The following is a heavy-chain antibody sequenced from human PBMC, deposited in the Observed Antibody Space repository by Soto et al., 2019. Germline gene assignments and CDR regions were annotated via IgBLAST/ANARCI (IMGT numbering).Heavy chain of an antibody. CDR1: GFTFSSYG. J-gene: IGHJ4*02. V-gene: IGHV3-33*01. CDR3: ARGDDYDDSSGYSRPDY. Sequence: ESGGGVVQPGRSLRLSCAASGFTFSSYGMHWVRQAPGKGLEWVAVIWYDGSNKYYADSVKGRFTISRDNSKNTLYLQMNSLRAEDTAVYYCARGDDYDDSSGYSRPDYWGQGTLVTVSS. D-gene: IGHD3-22*01. CDR2: IWYDGSNK.